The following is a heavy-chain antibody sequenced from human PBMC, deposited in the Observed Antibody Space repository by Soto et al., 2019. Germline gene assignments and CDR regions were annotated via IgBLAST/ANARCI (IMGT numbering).Heavy chain of an antibody. CDR1: GGSISSGGYY. Sequence: QVQLQESGPGLVKPSETLSLTCTVSGGSISSGGYYWIWIRQHPGKGLEWIGYIYYSGSTYYNTSLNSRVTISVDTAKNQFSLKLSPVTAADMAVYYCATVQAAGVDYRGQGTLVTVSS. CDR2: IYYSGST. CDR3: ATVQAAGVDY. V-gene: IGHV4-31*03. J-gene: IGHJ4*02. D-gene: IGHD6-13*01.